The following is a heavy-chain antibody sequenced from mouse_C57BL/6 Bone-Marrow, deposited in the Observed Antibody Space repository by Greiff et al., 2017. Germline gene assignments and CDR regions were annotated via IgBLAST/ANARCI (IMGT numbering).Heavy chain of an antibody. CDR3: ARRDGTYFDY. Sequence: EVKLMESGGDLVKPGGSLKLSCAASGFTFSSYGLSWVRQTPDKRLEWVATISSGGSYTYYPDSVKGRFTISRDNAKNTLYLQMSSLKSEDTAMYYGARRDGTYFDYWGQGTTHTVTS. V-gene: IGHV5-6*02. D-gene: IGHD4-1*01. CDR2: ISSGGSYT. J-gene: IGHJ2*01. CDR1: GFTFSSYG.